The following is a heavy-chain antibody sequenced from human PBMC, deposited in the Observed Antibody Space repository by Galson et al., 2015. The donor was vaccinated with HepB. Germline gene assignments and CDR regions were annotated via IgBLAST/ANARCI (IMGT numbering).Heavy chain of an antibody. CDR2: ITNDGVGT. Sequence: SLRLSCAASGFNFNYYAMHWVRQAPGRGLEYISGITNDGVGTNYADSVNGRFTISRDNARKSLNLQVTSLRPEDTALYYCVKEDILSGFSVGSFHVWGQGALVCVSS. D-gene: IGHD3-9*01. V-gene: IGHV3-64D*06. J-gene: IGHJ4*02. CDR1: GFNFNYYA. CDR3: VKEDILSGFSVGSFHV.